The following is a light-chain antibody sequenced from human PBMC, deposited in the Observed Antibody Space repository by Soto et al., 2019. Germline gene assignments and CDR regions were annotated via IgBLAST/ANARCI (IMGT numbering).Light chain of an antibody. J-gene: IGKJ5*01. Sequence: EIVLTQSPDTLSLSPGQRATLSCRASQSVRSDYFAWYQQKPGQAPRVIIFGVSTRATGVPDRFSGSGSGTDCTLTISRLEPEDFAVYYCQLYSRSPRQITFGQGTRLEIK. CDR3: QLYSRSPRQIT. CDR1: QSVRSDY. CDR2: GVS. V-gene: IGKV3-20*01.